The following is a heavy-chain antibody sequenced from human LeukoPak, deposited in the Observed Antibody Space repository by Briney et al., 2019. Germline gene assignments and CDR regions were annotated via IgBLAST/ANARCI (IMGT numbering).Heavy chain of an antibody. V-gene: IGHV1-18*01. D-gene: IGHD4-17*01. Sequence: GASVKVSCKASGYTFTNYGISWVRQAPGQGLEWMGWISAYNGNTNYAQKLQGRVTMTTDTSTSTAYMELRSLRSDDTAVYYCASTWGDYGDFFFDYWGQGTLVTVSS. CDR2: ISAYNGNT. J-gene: IGHJ4*02. CDR1: GYTFTNYG. CDR3: ASTWGDYGDFFFDY.